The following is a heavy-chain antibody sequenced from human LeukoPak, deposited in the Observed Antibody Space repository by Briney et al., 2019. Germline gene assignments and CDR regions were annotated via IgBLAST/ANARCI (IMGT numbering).Heavy chain of an antibody. V-gene: IGHV3-23*01. J-gene: IGHJ3*02. D-gene: IGHD6-13*01. CDR3: AKGGSSWYLDAFDI. CDR2: ISVSGGST. Sequence: PGGSLRLSCAGSGFSFSSYAMSWVRQAPGKGLEWVSAISVSGGSTYYADSVKGRFTISRDNSKNTLHLQMNSLRAEDTAVYYCAKGGSSWYLDAFDIWGQGTMVTVSS. CDR1: GFSFSSYA.